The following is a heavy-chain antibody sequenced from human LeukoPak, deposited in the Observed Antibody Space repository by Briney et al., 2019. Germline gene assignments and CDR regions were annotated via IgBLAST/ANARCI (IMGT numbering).Heavy chain of an antibody. Sequence: GGFLKLSCAASGFTFSSYEMNWVRQAPGKGLEWVSYISSSGSTIYYADSVKGRFTISRDNAKNSLYLQMNSLRAEDTAVYYCARAPRGVRYYYGMDVWGKETTVTVSS. D-gene: IGHD3-10*01. CDR2: ISSSGSTI. CDR1: GFTFSSYE. CDR3: ARAPRGVRYYYGMDV. J-gene: IGHJ6*04. V-gene: IGHV3-48*03.